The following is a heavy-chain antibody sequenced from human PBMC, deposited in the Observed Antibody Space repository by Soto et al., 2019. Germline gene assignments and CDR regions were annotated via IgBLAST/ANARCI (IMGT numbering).Heavy chain of an antibody. Sequence: QVQLVESGGGLVRPGGSLRLSCAASGFTFTDYYMSWIRQAPGKGLEWVSYISSSGSNKYYADSVKGRFTISKDNAKNSLNLQMNRLRADDTAVYYCARDRGDYNYHFDYWGQGTLVTVSS. V-gene: IGHV3-11*01. CDR3: ARDRGDYNYHFDY. CDR1: GFTFTDYY. D-gene: IGHD4-17*01. J-gene: IGHJ4*02. CDR2: ISSSGSNK.